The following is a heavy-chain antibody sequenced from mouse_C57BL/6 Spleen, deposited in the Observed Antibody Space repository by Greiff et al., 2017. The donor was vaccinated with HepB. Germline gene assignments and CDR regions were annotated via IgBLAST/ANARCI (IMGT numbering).Heavy chain of an antibody. J-gene: IGHJ2*01. CDR3: ARYGNSNFDY. Sequence: EVQGVDSGGDLVKPGGSLKLSCAASGFTFSSYGMSWVRQTPDKRLEWVATISSGGSYTYYPDSVKGRFTISRDNAKNTLYLQMSSLKSEDTAMYYCARYGNSNFDYWGQGTTLTVSS. CDR2: ISSGGSYT. CDR1: GFTFSSYG. D-gene: IGHD2-10*02. V-gene: IGHV5-6*01.